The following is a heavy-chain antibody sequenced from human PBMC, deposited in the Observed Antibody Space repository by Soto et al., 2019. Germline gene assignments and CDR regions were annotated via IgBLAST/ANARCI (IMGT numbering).Heavy chain of an antibody. CDR2: ISYDGSNK. V-gene: IGHV3-30-3*01. D-gene: IGHD6-19*01. CDR3: ARGNRRDSSGFFDY. Sequence: QVQLVESGGGVVQPGRSLRLSCAASGFTFSSYAMHWVRQAPGKGLEWVAVISYDGSNKYYADSVKGRFTISRDNSKNPLYLQMNSLRAEDTAVYYCARGNRRDSSGFFDYWGQGTLVTVSS. CDR1: GFTFSSYA. J-gene: IGHJ4*02.